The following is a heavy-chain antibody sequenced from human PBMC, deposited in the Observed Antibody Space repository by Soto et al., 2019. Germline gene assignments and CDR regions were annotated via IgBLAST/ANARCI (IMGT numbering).Heavy chain of an antibody. V-gene: IGHV1-69*12. CDR1: GGTFDSNA. CDR2: IIPIFGTI. CDR3: AREGLTFGPGAVGGAFDI. Sequence: QVQLVQSGTEVRKPGSSVKVSCKASGGTFDSNAISWVRLAPGQGLEWMGGIIPIFGTINNAQKFQDRVTSTAXEXAXRXXMELSSLRSEDTAIYYCAREGLTFGPGAVGGAFDIWGQGTLVTVSS. J-gene: IGHJ3*02. D-gene: IGHD2-2*01.